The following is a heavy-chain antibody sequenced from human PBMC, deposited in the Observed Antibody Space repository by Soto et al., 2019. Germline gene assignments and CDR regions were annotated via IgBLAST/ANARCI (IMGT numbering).Heavy chain of an antibody. V-gene: IGHV3-7*03. CDR2: IRPEGSEK. Sequence: EVQLVESGGGLVQPGGSLRLSCAVSGFIFSDYWMTWVRQAPGKGLEWVATIRPEGSEKYYVDSLRGRFTISRDNAKNSLYLQMISLRAEDTALYYCARARIDYWGRGTRITVSS. CDR3: ARARIDY. CDR1: GFIFSDYW. J-gene: IGHJ4*02.